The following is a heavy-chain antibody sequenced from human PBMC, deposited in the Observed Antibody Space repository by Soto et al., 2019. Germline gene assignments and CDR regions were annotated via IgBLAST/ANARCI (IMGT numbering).Heavy chain of an antibody. CDR1: GYTFTSYY. Sequence: AAVNVSCKSSGYTFTSYYMHWVRQAPGQGLEWMGIINPSGGSTSYAQKFQGRVTMTRDTSTSTVYMELSSLRSEDTAVYYCARDCRAMGHPSPTEYYYVMDFSGQGTTVTVS. V-gene: IGHV1-46*01. CDR3: ARDCRAMGHPSPTEYYYVMDF. CDR2: INPSGGST. J-gene: IGHJ6*02.